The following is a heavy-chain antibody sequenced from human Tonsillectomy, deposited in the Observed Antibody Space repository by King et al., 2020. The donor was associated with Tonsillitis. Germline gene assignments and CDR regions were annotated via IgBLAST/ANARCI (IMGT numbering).Heavy chain of an antibody. CDR3: ARDVAAAGFLWD. D-gene: IGHD6-13*01. CDR1: GFTISFNY. CDR2: IYTGGST. Sequence: VQLVESGGGLIQPGGSLRLSCAASGFTISFNYMSWVRQAPGKGQEWGSVIYTGGSTYYADSVKGGLTITLDNSKNTLSLQMKSLRAEDTAVYYCARDVAAAGFLWDWGQGALVTVSS. V-gene: IGHV3-53*01. J-gene: IGHJ4*02.